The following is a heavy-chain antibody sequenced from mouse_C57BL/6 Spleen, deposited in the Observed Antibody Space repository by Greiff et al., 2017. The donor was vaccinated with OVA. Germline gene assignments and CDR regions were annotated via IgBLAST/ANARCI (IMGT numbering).Heavy chain of an antibody. CDR3: ARQGYYGSSYDWYFDV. CDR1: GFTFSDYY. Sequence: EVQGVESGGGLVQPGGSLKLSCAASGFTFSDYYMYWVRQTPEKRLEWVAYISNGGGSTYYPDTVKGRFTISRDNAKNTLYLQMSRLKSEDTAMYYCARQGYYGSSYDWYFDVWGTGTTVTVSS. V-gene: IGHV5-12*01. J-gene: IGHJ1*03. CDR2: ISNGGGST. D-gene: IGHD1-1*01.